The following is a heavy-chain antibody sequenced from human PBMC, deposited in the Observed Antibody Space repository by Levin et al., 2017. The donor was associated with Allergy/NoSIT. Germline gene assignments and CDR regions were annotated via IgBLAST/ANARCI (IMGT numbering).Heavy chain of an antibody. V-gene: IGHV3-53*01. Sequence: GESLKISCAASGFTVSSHYMSWVRQAPGKGLEWVSVIYSGGSTYYADSVKGRFTISRDNSKNTLYLQMNSLRAEDTAVYYCAREGRGGDPLLGYFQHWGQGTLVTVSS. CDR3: AREGRGGDPLLGYFQH. J-gene: IGHJ1*01. CDR2: IYSGGST. CDR1: GFTVSSHY. D-gene: IGHD2-21*02.